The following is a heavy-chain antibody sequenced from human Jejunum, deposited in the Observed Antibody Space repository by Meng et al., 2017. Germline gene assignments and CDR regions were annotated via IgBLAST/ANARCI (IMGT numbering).Heavy chain of an antibody. CDR2: IYRSGST. Sequence: SETLSLTCTVSGGSISSSYWWIWVRQPPGKGLAWIGEIYRSGSTNYNPSLKSRVTISIDNSKNQFSLQLTSVTAADTAVYYCTRSLYDSGWYNWLDTWGQGTLVTVSS. J-gene: IGHJ5*02. V-gene: IGHV4-4*02. CDR1: GGSISSSYW. CDR3: TRSLYDSGWYNWLDT. D-gene: IGHD6-19*01.